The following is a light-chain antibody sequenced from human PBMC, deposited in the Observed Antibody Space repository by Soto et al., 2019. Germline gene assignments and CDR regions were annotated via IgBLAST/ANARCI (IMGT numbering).Light chain of an antibody. V-gene: IGKV1-17*01. Sequence: DIQMTQSPSSLAASVGDRVTITCRASQDIRDELGWFQQKPGKAPKRLIYAASSLQSGAPSRFSGSGSGTDFTLTISSLQPEDFATYYCLQHHSHPPTFGQGTRIDI. CDR2: AAS. J-gene: IGKJ1*01. CDR1: QDIRDE. CDR3: LQHHSHPPT.